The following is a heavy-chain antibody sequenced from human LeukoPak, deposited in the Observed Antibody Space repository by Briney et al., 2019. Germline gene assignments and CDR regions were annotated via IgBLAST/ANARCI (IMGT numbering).Heavy chain of an antibody. CDR1: GFTFSSYS. CDR2: ISGSGGST. CDR3: AKDAGYSSGWYSGDDY. J-gene: IGHJ4*02. D-gene: IGHD6-19*01. V-gene: IGHV3-23*01. Sequence: PGGSLRLSCAASGFTFSSYSMNWVRQAPGKGLEWVSAISGSGGSTYYADSVKGRFTISRDNSKNTLYLQMNSLRAEDTAVYYCAKDAGYSSGWYSGDDYWGQGTLVTVSS.